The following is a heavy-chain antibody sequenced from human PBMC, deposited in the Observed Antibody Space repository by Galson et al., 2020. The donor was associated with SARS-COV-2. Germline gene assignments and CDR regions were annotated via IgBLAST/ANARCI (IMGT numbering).Heavy chain of an antibody. Sequence: GGSLRLSCAASGFTFSSYCMSWVRQAPGKGLEWVANIKQDGSEKYYVDSVKGRFTISRDNAKNSLYLQMNSLRAEDTAVYYCARDLGGESYYYGMDVWGQGTTVTVSS. D-gene: IGHD4-17*01. CDR3: ARDLGGESYYYGMDV. V-gene: IGHV3-7*01. J-gene: IGHJ6*02. CDR1: GFTFSSYC. CDR2: IKQDGSEK.